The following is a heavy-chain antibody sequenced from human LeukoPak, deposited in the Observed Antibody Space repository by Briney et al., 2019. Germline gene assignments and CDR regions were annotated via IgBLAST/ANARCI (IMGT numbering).Heavy chain of an antibody. J-gene: IGHJ5*02. CDR2: INSDGSST. CDR1: GFTFSSYW. Sequence: PGGSLRLSCAASGFTFSSYWMHWVRQAPGKGLVWVSRINSDGSSTSYADSVKGRFTISRDNAKNTLYLQMNSLRAEDTAVYYCAREVAADYGFWSGYSAWFDPWGQGTLVTVSS. D-gene: IGHD3-3*01. CDR3: AREVAADYGFWSGYSAWFDP. V-gene: IGHV3-74*01.